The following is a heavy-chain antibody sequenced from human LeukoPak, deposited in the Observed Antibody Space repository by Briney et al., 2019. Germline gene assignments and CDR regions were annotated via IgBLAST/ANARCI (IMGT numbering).Heavy chain of an antibody. CDR3: ARGTEMATFDY. D-gene: IGHD5-24*01. CDR2: IIPIFGTA. Sequence: GASVKVSCKASGGTFSSYAISWVRQAPGQGLEWMGGIIPIFGTANHAQKFQGRVTITADESTSTAYMELSSLRSEDTAVYYCARGTEMATFDYWGQGTLVTVSS. V-gene: IGHV1-69*13. CDR1: GGTFSSYA. J-gene: IGHJ4*02.